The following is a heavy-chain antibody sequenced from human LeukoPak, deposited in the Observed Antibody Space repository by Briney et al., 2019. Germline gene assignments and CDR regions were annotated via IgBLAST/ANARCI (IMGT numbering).Heavy chain of an antibody. CDR2: IDPSGGST. J-gene: IGHJ4*02. V-gene: IGHV1-46*01. CDR1: GYTFTSYY. CDR3: ARWGPYCSSTSCHEGGGEDY. Sequence: ASVKVSCKASGYTFTSYYMHWVRQAPGQGLEWMGIIDPSGGSTSYAQKFQGRVTMTRDTSTSTVYMELSSLRSEDTAVYYCARWGPYCSSTSCHEGGGEDYWGQGTLVTVSS. D-gene: IGHD2-2*01.